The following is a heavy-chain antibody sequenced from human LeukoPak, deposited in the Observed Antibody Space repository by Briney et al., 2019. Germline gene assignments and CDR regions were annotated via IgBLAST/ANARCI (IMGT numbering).Heavy chain of an antibody. CDR1: GFTFSSYG. V-gene: IGHV3-30*18. Sequence: PGGSLRLSCAASGFTFSSYGMHWVRQAPGKGLEWVAVISYGGSNKYYADSVEGRFTISRDNSKNTLYLQMNSLRAEDTAVYYCAKDNFPQQLVPFDYWGQGTLVTVSS. D-gene: IGHD6-13*01. J-gene: IGHJ4*02. CDR2: ISYGGSNK. CDR3: AKDNFPQQLVPFDY.